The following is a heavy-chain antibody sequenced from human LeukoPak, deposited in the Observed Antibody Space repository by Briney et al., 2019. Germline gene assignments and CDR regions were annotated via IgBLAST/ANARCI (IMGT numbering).Heavy chain of an antibody. Sequence: PSQTLSLTCTVAGGSISSGGYYWSWIRQPPGKGLEWIGYIFYSGSTNYNPSLKSRVTISVDTSKNQFSLKLNSVTAADTAVYYCAGGWVTMPHYYYGMDVWGQGTTVTVSS. CDR1: GGSISSGGYY. CDR2: IFYSGST. J-gene: IGHJ6*02. V-gene: IGHV4-61*08. D-gene: IGHD3-10*01. CDR3: AGGWVTMPHYYYGMDV.